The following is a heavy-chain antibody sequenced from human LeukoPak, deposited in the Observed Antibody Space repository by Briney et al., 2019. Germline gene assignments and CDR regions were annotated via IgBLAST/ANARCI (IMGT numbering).Heavy chain of an antibody. Sequence: GASVKVSCKASGGTFSSYAISWVRQAPGQGLEWMGWISAYNGNTNYAQKLQGRVTMTTDTSTSTAYMELRSLRSDDTAVYYCARVYSSGWYEDYWGQGTLVTVSS. D-gene: IGHD6-19*01. CDR1: GGTFSSYA. CDR3: ARVYSSGWYEDY. V-gene: IGHV1-18*01. CDR2: ISAYNGNT. J-gene: IGHJ4*02.